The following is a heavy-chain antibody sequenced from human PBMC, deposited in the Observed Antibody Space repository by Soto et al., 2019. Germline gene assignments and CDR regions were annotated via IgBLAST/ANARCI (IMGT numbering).Heavy chain of an antibody. J-gene: IGHJ4*02. CDR3: AKCPLRHTNLLYLEY. CDR2: ISYDGSNK. V-gene: IGHV3-30*18. D-gene: IGHD2-2*02. CDR1: GFTFSNFV. Sequence: VQLLESGGGLVQPGGSLRLSCATSGFTFSNFVMRWVRQTPGKGLEWVAVISYDGSNKYYADSVKGRFTISRDNSKNTLYLQMNSLRAEDTAVYYCAKCPLRHTNLLYLEYWGQGTLVTVSS.